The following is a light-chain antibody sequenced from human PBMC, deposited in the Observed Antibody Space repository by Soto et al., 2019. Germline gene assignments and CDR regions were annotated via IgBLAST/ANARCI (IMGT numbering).Light chain of an antibody. Sequence: EIVLTQSPATLSLSPGERATLSCRASQSVSRYLFWYQQKPGLAPRLLIYDASNRATGVPARFSGSGSGTDFTLTSSSLEPEDFAVYYCQHRSVWPVSFGQGTRLEIK. CDR3: QHRSVWPVS. CDR1: QSVSRY. CDR2: DAS. J-gene: IGKJ5*01. V-gene: IGKV3-11*01.